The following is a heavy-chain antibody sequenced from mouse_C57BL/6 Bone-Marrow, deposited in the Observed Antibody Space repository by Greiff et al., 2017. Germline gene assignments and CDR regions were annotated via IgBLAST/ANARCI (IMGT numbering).Heavy chain of an antibody. CDR3: ARRWDGAWFAY. CDR2: ISNGGGST. CDR1: GFTFSDYY. V-gene: IGHV5-12*01. D-gene: IGHD4-1*01. J-gene: IGHJ3*01. Sequence: EVQGVESGGGLVQPGGSLKLSCAASGFTFSDYYMYWVRQTPEKRLEWVAYISNGGGSTYYPDTVKGRFTISRDNAKNTLYLQMSRLKSEDTAMYYCARRWDGAWFAYWGQGTLVTVSA.